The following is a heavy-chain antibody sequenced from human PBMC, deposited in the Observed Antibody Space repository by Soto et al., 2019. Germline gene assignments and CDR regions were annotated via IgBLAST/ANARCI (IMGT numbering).Heavy chain of an antibody. V-gene: IGHV4-31*03. CDR2: IYYTGST. CDR1: GGSISGGYY. J-gene: IGHJ4*02. D-gene: IGHD3-16*01. Sequence: QVQLQESGPGLVKPSETLSLTCTVSGGSISGGYYWTWIRQHPRKGLEWIGYIYYTGSTYYNPSLMSRIAVSVDTSKNQFSLMLCSVTAADTSLYYCARLGGVDGALWFDYWGQGSLVSVSS. CDR3: ARLGGVDGALWFDY.